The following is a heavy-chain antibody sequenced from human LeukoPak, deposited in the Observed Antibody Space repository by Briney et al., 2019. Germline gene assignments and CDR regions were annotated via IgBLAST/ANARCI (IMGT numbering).Heavy chain of an antibody. CDR2: IYYSGST. CDR1: GGSISSSSYY. J-gene: IGHJ6*03. Sequence: SETPSLTCTVSGGSISSSSYYWGWVRQPPGKVLEWIGSIYYSGSTYYNPSLKSRVTISVDTSKNHFSLRLSSVTAADTAVYYCARQVESVPGYYYYYMDVWGKGTTVTVSS. D-gene: IGHD1-14*01. V-gene: IGHV4-39*01. CDR3: ARQVESVPGYYYYYMDV.